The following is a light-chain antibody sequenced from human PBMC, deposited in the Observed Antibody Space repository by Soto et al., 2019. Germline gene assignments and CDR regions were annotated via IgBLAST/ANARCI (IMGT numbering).Light chain of an antibody. CDR1: ASNIGANYD. V-gene: IGLV1-40*01. CDR3: QSYDFTLGAFWV. CDR2: GTS. Sequence: QSALTQPPSVAGSPGQSVTISCTWCASNIGANYDVHWYQQLPGTAPKLLIYGTSNRPSGVPDRFSGSKSGTSASLAITGLQAEDEAHYFCQSYDFTLGAFWVFGGGTKVTVL. J-gene: IGLJ3*02.